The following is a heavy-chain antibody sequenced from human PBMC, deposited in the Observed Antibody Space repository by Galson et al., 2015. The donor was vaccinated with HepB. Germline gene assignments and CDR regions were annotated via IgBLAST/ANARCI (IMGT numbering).Heavy chain of an antibody. CDR2: INPSGGST. CDR3: ARDRSSRHYGSGSYYPY. CDR1: GYTFTSYY. J-gene: IGHJ4*02. Sequence: SVKVSCKASGYTFTSYYTHWVRQAPGQGLEWMGIINPSGGSTSYAQKFQGRVTMTRDTSTSTVYMELSSLRSEDTAVYYCARDRSSRHYGSGSYYPYWGQGTLVTVSS. V-gene: IGHV1-46*03. D-gene: IGHD3-10*01.